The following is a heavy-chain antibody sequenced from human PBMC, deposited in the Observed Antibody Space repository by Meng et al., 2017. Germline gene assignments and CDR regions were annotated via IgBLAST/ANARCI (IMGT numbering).Heavy chain of an antibody. Sequence: QVQLQESCPGLVKPSQTLSLTCTVSGGSISSCRYYWSLIRQDPGKGLEWMGYIYYSGSTYYNPSLKSLVTISVDTSKNQFSLKLSSVTAADTAVYYCARGLRCSGGSCYSSNWFDPWGQGTLVTVSS. V-gene: IGHV4-31*01. J-gene: IGHJ5*02. CDR2: IYYSGST. D-gene: IGHD2-15*01. CDR1: GGSISSCRYY. CDR3: ARGLRCSGGSCYSSNWFDP.